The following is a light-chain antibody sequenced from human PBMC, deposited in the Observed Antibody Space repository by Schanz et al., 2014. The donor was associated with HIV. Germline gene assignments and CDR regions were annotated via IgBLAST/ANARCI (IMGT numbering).Light chain of an antibody. V-gene: IGLV1-51*01. J-gene: IGLJ2*01. CDR2: ANH. CDR3: ATWDATLREAV. Sequence: QSVLTQPPSVSAAPGQKVTISCSGSDSNIGSNYVSWYQQFPGTAPKLLIYANHQRPLEIPDRFSGSKTGTSATLDISGLQTGDEADYYCATWDATLREAVFGGGTKVTVL. CDR1: DSNIGSNY.